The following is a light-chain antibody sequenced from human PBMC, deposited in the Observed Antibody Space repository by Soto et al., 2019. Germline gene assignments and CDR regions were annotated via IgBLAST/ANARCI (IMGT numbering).Light chain of an antibody. CDR3: QQCDNWPCT. J-gene: IGKJ1*01. V-gene: IGKV3-11*01. CDR2: GAS. Sequence: EIVLTQSPATLSLSPGERATLSCRASQSVSNFLAWYQQKPGQAPRLLISGASNRAAGIPARFSGSGSGTEFSLTISSLQPEDFAVYYCQQCDNWPCTFGQGTKVEIK. CDR1: QSVSNF.